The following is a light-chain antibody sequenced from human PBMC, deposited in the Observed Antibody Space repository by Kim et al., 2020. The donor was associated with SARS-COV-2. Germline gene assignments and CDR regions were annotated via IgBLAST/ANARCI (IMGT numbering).Light chain of an antibody. J-gene: IGKJ5*01. CDR3: QQYNSLPVT. CDR2: DGS. Sequence: VGDRGTSTCQASQDIRNFLNWFRQKPGKAPNLLIYDGSNLETGVPSRFSGSGSGTDFTLTINSLQPEDIATYYCQQYNSLPVTFGQGTRLEIK. CDR1: QDIRNF. V-gene: IGKV1-33*01.